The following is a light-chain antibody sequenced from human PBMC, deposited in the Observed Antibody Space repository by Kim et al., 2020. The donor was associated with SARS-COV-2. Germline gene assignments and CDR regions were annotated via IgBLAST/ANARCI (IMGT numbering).Light chain of an antibody. V-gene: IGLV2-8*01. J-gene: IGLJ3*02. CDR2: EVS. Sequence: GQSVTISCTGTSSDVGGYNYVSWYQQHPGKAPKLMIYEVSKRPSGVPDRFSGSKSGNTASLTVSGLQAEDEADYYCSSYAGNNRGVFGGGTQLTVL. CDR3: SSYAGNNRGV. CDR1: SSDVGGYNY.